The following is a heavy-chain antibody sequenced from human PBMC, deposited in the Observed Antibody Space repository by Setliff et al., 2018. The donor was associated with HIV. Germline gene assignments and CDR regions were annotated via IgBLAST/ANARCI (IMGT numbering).Heavy chain of an antibody. Sequence: GGSLRLSCAASGFTFSRYAMSWVRQAPGKGLEWVSSISGRGGGPYYAESTNGRFTISRDNSQNTLYLQMNSLRAEDTAVYYCAKRGPAQTVACARKYYNAMDVWGQGTAVTVFS. CDR1: GFTFSRYA. CDR2: ISGRGGGP. D-gene: IGHD6-19*01. CDR3: AKRGPAQTVACARKYYNAMDV. V-gene: IGHV3-23*01. J-gene: IGHJ6*02.